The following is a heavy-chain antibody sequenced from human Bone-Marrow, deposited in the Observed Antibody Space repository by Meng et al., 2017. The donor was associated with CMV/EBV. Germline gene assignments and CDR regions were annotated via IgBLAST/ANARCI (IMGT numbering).Heavy chain of an antibody. D-gene: IGHD3-22*01. J-gene: IGHJ4*02. CDR2: IYSGGST. CDR3: AREYYGSSGYHPLDY. CDR1: GFTFSSYA. V-gene: IGHV3-66*01. Sequence: GEFLKISCAASGFTFSSYAMSWVRQAPGKGLEWVAVIYSGGSTYYADSVKGRFTISRDNSKNTLYLQMNSLSAEDTAVYYCAREYYGSSGYHPLDYWGQGTLVTVSS.